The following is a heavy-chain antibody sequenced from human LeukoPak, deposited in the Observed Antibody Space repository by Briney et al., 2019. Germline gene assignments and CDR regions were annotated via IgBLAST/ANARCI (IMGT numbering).Heavy chain of an antibody. V-gene: IGHV3-23*01. D-gene: IGHD4-11*01. Sequence: PGGSLRLSCAASGFTFSSYAMSWVRQAPGKGLEWVSAISGSGVSTYYADSVKGRFTISRDNSKNTLYLQMNSLRAEDTAVYYCAKGGGDYSKGIDYWGQGTLVTVSS. CDR3: AKGGGDYSKGIDY. CDR1: GFTFSSYA. CDR2: ISGSGVST. J-gene: IGHJ4*02.